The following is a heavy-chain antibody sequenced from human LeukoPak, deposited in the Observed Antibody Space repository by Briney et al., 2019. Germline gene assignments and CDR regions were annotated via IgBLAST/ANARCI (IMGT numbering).Heavy chain of an antibody. CDR3: ARDSAGTFDY. CDR1: GYTFTRYY. D-gene: IGHD2-15*01. V-gene: IGHV1-46*01. Sequence: ASVKVSCKASGYTFTRYYMYWVRQAPGHGLEWMGVINPSGGSTSYAQKFQGRVTMTRDTSTSTVYMELSSLRSEDTAVYYCARDSAGTFDYWGQGTLVTVSS. CDR2: INPSGGST. J-gene: IGHJ4*02.